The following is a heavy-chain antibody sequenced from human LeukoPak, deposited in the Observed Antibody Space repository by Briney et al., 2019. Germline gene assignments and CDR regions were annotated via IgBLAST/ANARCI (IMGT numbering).Heavy chain of an antibody. CDR2: IYHSGST. CDR1: GGSISSSNW. Sequence: SGTLSLTCAVSGGSISSSNWWTWVRQPPGKGLEWIGEIYHSGSTNYNPSLKSRVTISVDRSKNQFSLNLSSVTAADTAVYYCARGRGYFDPFDPWGQGTLVTVSS. D-gene: IGHD3-9*01. CDR3: ARGRGYFDPFDP. J-gene: IGHJ5*02. V-gene: IGHV4-4*02.